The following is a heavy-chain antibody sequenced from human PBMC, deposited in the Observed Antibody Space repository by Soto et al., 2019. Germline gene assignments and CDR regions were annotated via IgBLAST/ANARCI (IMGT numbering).Heavy chain of an antibody. Sequence: EVQLLESGGGLVQPGGSRKLSWAASGFLFRSFAISGVRQAPGKGLEWVSGISDTGHTYYADSVMGRFTISRDNSENTLYLQMTTLRAEDTAIYYCAKDRLWFGRATEDYWGQGILVTVSS. V-gene: IGHV3-23*01. D-gene: IGHD3-10*01. CDR3: AKDRLWFGRATEDY. CDR1: GFLFRSFA. J-gene: IGHJ4*02. CDR2: ISDTGHT.